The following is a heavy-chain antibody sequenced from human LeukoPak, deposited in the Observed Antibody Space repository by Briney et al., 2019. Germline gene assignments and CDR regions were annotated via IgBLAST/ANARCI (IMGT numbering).Heavy chain of an antibody. D-gene: IGHD5-18*01. J-gene: IGHJ4*02. Sequence: EGSLRLSCAASGFTFSSYTMNWVRQAPGKGLEWVSYISTGGSISYADSVKGRFTISRDNAKNSLYLQMNSLRDEDTAVYYCARMIDYNYGYAFDFWGQGTLVTVSS. CDR2: ISTGGSI. CDR3: ARMIDYNYGYAFDF. V-gene: IGHV3-48*02. CDR1: GFTFSSYT.